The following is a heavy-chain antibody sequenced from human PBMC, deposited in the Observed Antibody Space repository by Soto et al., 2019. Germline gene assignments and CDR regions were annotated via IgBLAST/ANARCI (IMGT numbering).Heavy chain of an antibody. V-gene: IGHV3-23*01. D-gene: IGHD3-10*01. CDR2: ISGSGGST. Sequence: GGSLRLSCAASGFTFSSYAMSWVRQAPGKGLEWVSAISGSGGSTYYADSVKGRFTISRDNSKNTLYRQMNSLRAEDTAVYYCAKGVTMVRGVRLYYFDYWGQGTLVTVSS. CDR3: AKGVTMVRGVRLYYFDY. J-gene: IGHJ4*02. CDR1: GFTFSSYA.